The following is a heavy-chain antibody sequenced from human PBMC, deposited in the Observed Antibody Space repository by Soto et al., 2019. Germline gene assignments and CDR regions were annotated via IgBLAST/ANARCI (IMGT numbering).Heavy chain of an antibody. CDR2: INAGNGNT. J-gene: IGHJ4*02. CDR3: AGHFRYSSSWYCFDY. D-gene: IGHD6-13*01. Sequence: ASVKVSCKASGYTFTSYAMHWVRQAPGQRLEWMGWINAGNGNTKYSQKFQGRVTITRDTSASTAYMELSSLRSEDTAVYYCAGHFRYSSSWYCFDYWDQGTLVTVAS. CDR1: GYTFTSYA. V-gene: IGHV1-3*01.